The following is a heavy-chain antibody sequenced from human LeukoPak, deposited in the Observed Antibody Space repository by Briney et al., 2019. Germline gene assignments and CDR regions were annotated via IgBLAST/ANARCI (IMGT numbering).Heavy chain of an antibody. CDR1: GFTFSRHS. V-gene: IGHV3-21*01. Sequence: GGSLRLSCAASGFTFSRHSINWVRQAPGKGLEWVSSISSSSSSYIYYADSVEGRFTISRDNAKNSLYLQLNSLRAEDTAVYYCARDSSGWYGDVGYYYYYMDVWGKGTTVTVSS. CDR3: ARDSSGWYGDVGYYYYYMDV. D-gene: IGHD6-19*01. CDR2: ISSSSSSYI. J-gene: IGHJ6*03.